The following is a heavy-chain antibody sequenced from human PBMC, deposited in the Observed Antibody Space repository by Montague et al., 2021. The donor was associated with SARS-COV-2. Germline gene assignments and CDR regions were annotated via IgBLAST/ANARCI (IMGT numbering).Heavy chain of an antibody. J-gene: IGHJ6*02. CDR1: GGSFSGYY. CDR3: ARDSAGYYGSGSYGGMDV. Sequence: SETLSLNCAVYGGSFSGYYWSWIRQPPGKGLEWIGEINHSGSTNYNPSLKSRATISVDTSKNQFSLKLSSVTAADTAVYYCARDSAGYYGSGSYGGMDVWGQGTTVTVSS. CDR2: INHSGST. D-gene: IGHD3-10*01. V-gene: IGHV4-34*01.